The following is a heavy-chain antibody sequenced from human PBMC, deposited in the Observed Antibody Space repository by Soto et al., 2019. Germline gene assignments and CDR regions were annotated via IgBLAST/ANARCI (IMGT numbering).Heavy chain of an antibody. D-gene: IGHD3-16*02. CDR2: ISSSSSYI. Sequence: EVQLVESGGGLVKPGGSLRLSCAASGFTFSSYIMNWFRQAPGKGLEWVSSISSSSSYIYYADSVKGRFTISRDNAKNSLYLQMTSLRAEDTGVYYCARVLDYDYVWGSYPLNWFDPWGQGTLVTVSS. CDR3: ARVLDYDYVWGSYPLNWFDP. CDR1: GFTFSSYI. V-gene: IGHV3-21*01. J-gene: IGHJ5*02.